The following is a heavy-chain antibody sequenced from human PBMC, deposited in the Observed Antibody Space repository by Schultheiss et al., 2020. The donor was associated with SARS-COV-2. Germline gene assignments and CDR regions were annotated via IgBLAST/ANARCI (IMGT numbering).Heavy chain of an antibody. CDR1: GGSISSSSYY. Sequence: SQTLSLTCTVSGGSISSSSYYWTWIRQPPGRGLEWIGYFFYSGTIRYNPSLKSRVTISGDTSENHLSLKLSSVTAADTAMYYCARESYDAFDIWGQGTMVTVSS. CDR2: FFYSGTI. CDR3: ARESYDAFDI. J-gene: IGHJ3*02. V-gene: IGHV4-61*03.